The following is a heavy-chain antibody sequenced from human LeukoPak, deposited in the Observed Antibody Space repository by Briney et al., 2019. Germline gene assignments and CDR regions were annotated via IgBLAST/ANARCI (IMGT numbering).Heavy chain of an antibody. J-gene: IGHJ4*02. Sequence: GGSLRLSCAASGFTFSSYSMNWVRQAPGKGLEWVSSISSSSSYIYYADSVKGRFTISRDNAKNTLYLQMNSLRAEDTAVFYCAKEGRGIFDYWGQGTLVTVSS. D-gene: IGHD3-10*01. V-gene: IGHV3-21*04. CDR1: GFTFSSYS. CDR3: AKEGRGIFDY. CDR2: ISSSSSYI.